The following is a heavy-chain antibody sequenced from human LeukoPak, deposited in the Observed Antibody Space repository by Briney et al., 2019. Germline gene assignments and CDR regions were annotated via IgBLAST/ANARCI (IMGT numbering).Heavy chain of an antibody. V-gene: IGHV4-59*01. Sequence: SETLSLTCTVSGGSISSYYWSWIRQPPGKGLEWIGYIYYSGSTNYNPSLKSRVTISVDTSKDQFSLKLSSVTAADTAVYYCARDRYSSSSGGWFDPWGQGTLVTVSS. CDR2: IYYSGST. CDR1: GGSISSYY. J-gene: IGHJ5*02. D-gene: IGHD6-6*01. CDR3: ARDRYSSSSGGWFDP.